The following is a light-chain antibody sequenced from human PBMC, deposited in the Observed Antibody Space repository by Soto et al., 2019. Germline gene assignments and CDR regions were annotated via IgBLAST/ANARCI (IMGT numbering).Light chain of an antibody. CDR2: GAS. J-gene: IGKJ4*01. V-gene: IGKV3-20*01. Sequence: EIELTQSPRTLSLSPGERATLSCRASQSVSSSYLAWYQQKPAQAPRLLTCGASSTATRIPDWFSGSGSGPDFTLTISTLEPEDFAVYYCQQYGSSPPRTFGGGTKVDIK. CDR1: QSVSSSY. CDR3: QQYGSSPPRT.